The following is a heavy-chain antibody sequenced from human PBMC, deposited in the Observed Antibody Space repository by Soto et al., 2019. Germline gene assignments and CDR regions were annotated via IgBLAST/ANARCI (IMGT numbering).Heavy chain of an antibody. CDR1: GGCFSGYY. J-gene: IGHJ6*02. CDR3: ATLKGGYCTNGACWTPYYYYGMDV. Sequence: ASLSLTCAVYGGCFSGYYWSWIGQPPGKGLEWIGEINHSVSTNYNPSLKSRVTISVDTSKNQFSLKLSSVTAADTAVYYCATLKGGYCTNGACWTPYYYYGMDVWGQGTTVTVSS. CDR2: INHSVST. D-gene: IGHD2-8*01. V-gene: IGHV4-34*01.